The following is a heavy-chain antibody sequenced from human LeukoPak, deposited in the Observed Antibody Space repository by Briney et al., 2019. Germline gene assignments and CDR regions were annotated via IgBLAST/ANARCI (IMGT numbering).Heavy chain of an antibody. CDR2: INHSGST. CDR3: ASTYCSGGSCLEANWFDP. Sequence: PSETLSLTCAVYGGSFSGYYWSWIRQPPGKGLEWIGEINHSGSTNYNPSLKSRVTISVDTSKNQFSLKLSSVTAADTAVYYCASTYCSGGSCLEANWFDPWGQGTLVTVSS. V-gene: IGHV4-34*01. D-gene: IGHD2-15*01. CDR1: GGSFSGYY. J-gene: IGHJ5*02.